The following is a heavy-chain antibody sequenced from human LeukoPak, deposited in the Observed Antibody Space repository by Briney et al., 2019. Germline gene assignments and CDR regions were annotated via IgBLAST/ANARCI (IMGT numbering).Heavy chain of an antibody. CDR1: GGSINSGGYS. CDR2: IYHSGST. V-gene: IGHV4-30-2*01. Sequence: SETLSLTCAVSGGSINSGGYSWSWIRQPPGKGLEWIGYIYHSGSTYYNPSLKSRVTISVDRSKNQFSLKLSSVTAADTAVYYCARGGDCSSTSCYSPYGMDVWGKGTTVTVSS. CDR3: ARGGDCSSTSCYSPYGMDV. D-gene: IGHD2-2*01. J-gene: IGHJ6*04.